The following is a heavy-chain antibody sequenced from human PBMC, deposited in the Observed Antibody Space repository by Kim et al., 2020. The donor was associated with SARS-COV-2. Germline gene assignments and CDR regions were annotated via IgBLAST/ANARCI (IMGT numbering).Heavy chain of an antibody. Sequence: GGSLRLSCAASGFTFSNFPMSWVRQAPEKGLEFVSSISPSSDATSYADSVRGRFTISRDNSETTLYLQLHTLRGDDTAIYYCVKGGLRTAFDFRGKGTLVTVSS. J-gene: IGHJ4*02. CDR2: ISPSSDAT. CDR1: GFTFSNFP. D-gene: IGHD5-12*01. V-gene: IGHV3-23*01. CDR3: VKGGLRTAFDF.